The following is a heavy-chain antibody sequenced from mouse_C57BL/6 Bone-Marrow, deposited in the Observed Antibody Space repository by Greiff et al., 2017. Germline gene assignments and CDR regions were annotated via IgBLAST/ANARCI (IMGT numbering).Heavy chain of an antibody. CDR3: ATPTIVTTRVGYYALDY. V-gene: IGHV1-80*01. CDR1: GYAFSSYW. CDR2: IYPGDGDT. J-gene: IGHJ4*01. Sequence: VQLQQSGAELVKPGASVKISCKASGYAFSSYWMNWVKQRPGKGLAWIGQIYPGDGDTNYNGKFKGKATLTADKSSSTAYMQLSSLTSEDSAVXFCATPTIVTTRVGYYALDYWGQGTSVTVSA. D-gene: IGHD2-5*01.